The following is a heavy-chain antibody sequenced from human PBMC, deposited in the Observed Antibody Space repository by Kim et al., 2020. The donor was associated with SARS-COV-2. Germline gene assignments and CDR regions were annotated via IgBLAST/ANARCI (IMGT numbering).Heavy chain of an antibody. CDR3: AREVVVAGTLSYFDY. CDR1: GFTFSSYW. CDR2: IKQDGSEK. Sequence: GGSLRLSCAASGFTFSSYWMSWVRQAPGKGLEWVANIKQDGSEKYYVDSVKGRFTISRDNAKNSLYLQMNSLRAEDTAVYYCAREVVVAGTLSYFDYWGQGTLVTVSS. V-gene: IGHV3-7*03. J-gene: IGHJ4*02. D-gene: IGHD6-19*01.